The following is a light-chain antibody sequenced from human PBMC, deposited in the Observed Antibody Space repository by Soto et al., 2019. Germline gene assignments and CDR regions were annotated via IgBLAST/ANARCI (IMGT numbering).Light chain of an antibody. J-gene: IGLJ1*01. V-gene: IGLV2-14*01. CDR3: QSYDNSLSGSYV. Sequence: QSVLTQPASVSGSPGQSITISCTGTSSDVGAYNYVSWYQQHPGRAPKLLIYEVSNRPSGVSNRFSGSKSDNTASLTISGLQAEDEADYYCQSYDNSLSGSYVFGTGTKVTVL. CDR2: EVS. CDR1: SSDVGAYNY.